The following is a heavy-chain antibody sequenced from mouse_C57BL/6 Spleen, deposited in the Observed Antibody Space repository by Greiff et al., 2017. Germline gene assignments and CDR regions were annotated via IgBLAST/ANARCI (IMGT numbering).Heavy chain of an antibody. D-gene: IGHD3-2*02. CDR1: GYAFSSSW. CDR2: IYPGDGDT. CDR3: AAPPETAQATGFAY. V-gene: IGHV1-82*01. J-gene: IGHJ3*01. Sequence: QVHVKQSGPELVKPGASVKISCKASGYAFSSSWMNWVKQRPGKGLEWIGRIYPGDGDTNYNGKFKGKATLTADKSSSTASMQLSSRTSEDSAVYFCAAPPETAQATGFAYWGQGTLVTVSA.